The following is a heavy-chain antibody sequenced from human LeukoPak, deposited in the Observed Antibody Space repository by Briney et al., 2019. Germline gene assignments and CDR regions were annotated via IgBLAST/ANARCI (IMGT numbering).Heavy chain of an antibody. V-gene: IGHV3-74*01. Sequence: PGGSLRLSCAASGFTFSRYWMHWVRQAPGKGLVWVSRVNSDGSATSYADSVKGRFTISRDNAKNTLYLQMNSLSAEDTAVYYCVRGYCSGGSCLSPDYWGQGTLVTVPS. CDR3: VRGYCSGGSCLSPDY. J-gene: IGHJ4*02. CDR1: GFTFSRYW. D-gene: IGHD2-15*01. CDR2: VNSDGSAT.